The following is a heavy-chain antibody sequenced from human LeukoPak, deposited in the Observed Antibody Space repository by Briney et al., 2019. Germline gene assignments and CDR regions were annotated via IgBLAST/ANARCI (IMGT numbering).Heavy chain of an antibody. CDR1: GFTFSSYA. CDR2: ISGSGGST. D-gene: IGHD3-22*01. J-gene: IGHJ1*01. CDR3: AKDHRMIVVASQYFQH. Sequence: GGSLRLSCAASGFTFSSYAMSWVRQAPGKGLEWVSAISGSGGSTYYADSVKGRFTISRDNSKNTLYLQMNSLRAEDTAVYYCAKDHRMIVVASQYFQHWGQGTLVTVSS. V-gene: IGHV3-23*01.